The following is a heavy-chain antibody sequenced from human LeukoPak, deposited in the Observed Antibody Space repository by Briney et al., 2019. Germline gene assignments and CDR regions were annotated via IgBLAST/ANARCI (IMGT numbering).Heavy chain of an antibody. CDR2: INPGNGNT. V-gene: IGHV1-3*01. CDR3: AREPLDTAMGFDY. Sequence: ASVKVSCKASGYTLTDHDIHWVRQAPGQRLEWMGWINPGNGNTKYSQKFQGRVTITRDTFASTVYMELSSLRSEDTAVYYCAREPLDTAMGFDYWGQGTLVTVSS. D-gene: IGHD5-18*01. CDR1: GYTLTDHD. J-gene: IGHJ4*02.